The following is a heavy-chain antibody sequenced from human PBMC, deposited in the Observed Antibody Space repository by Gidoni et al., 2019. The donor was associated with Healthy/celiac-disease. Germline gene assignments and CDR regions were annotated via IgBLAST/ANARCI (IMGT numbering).Heavy chain of an antibody. D-gene: IGHD3-22*01. V-gene: IGHV3-30-3*01. CDR2: ISYDGSNK. Sequence: QLQLVESGVGVVQPGRSLRLSCAASGFTFSSYAMHWVRQAPGKGLEWVEVISYDGSNKYYADTVKGRFTISRENSKNTLYLQMNSRRAEDTAVYDCARARRTYYYDSSGYYSAFDIWGQGTMVTVSS. J-gene: IGHJ3*02. CDR1: GFTFSSYA. CDR3: ARARRTYYYDSSGYYSAFDI.